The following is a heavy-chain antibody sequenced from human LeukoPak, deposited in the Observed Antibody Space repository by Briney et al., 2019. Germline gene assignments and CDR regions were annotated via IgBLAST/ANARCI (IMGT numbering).Heavy chain of an antibody. CDR2: IYYSGST. V-gene: IGHV4-59*06. CDR1: GGSISSYY. CDR3: AAGGDSSSWRIYYYYGMDV. J-gene: IGHJ6*02. Sequence: PSETLSLTCTVSGGSISSYYWSWIRQPPGKGLEWIGYIYYSGSTYYNPSLKSRVTISVDTSKNQFSLKLSSVTAADTAVYYCAAGGDSSSWRIYYYYGMDVWGQGTTVTVSS. D-gene: IGHD6-13*01.